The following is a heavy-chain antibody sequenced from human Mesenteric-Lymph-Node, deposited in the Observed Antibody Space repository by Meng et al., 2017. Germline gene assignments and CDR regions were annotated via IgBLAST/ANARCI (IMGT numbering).Heavy chain of an antibody. Sequence: GESLKISCAASGFTFSNAWMSWVRQAPGKGLEWVGRIKSKTDGGTTDYAAPVKGRFTISRDDSKNTLYLQMNSLKTEDTAVYYCTTELAYCGGDCYSPFDYWGQGTLVTVSS. CDR2: IKSKTDGGTT. CDR1: GFTFSNAW. CDR3: TTELAYCGGDCYSPFDY. J-gene: IGHJ4*02. V-gene: IGHV3-15*01. D-gene: IGHD2-21*02.